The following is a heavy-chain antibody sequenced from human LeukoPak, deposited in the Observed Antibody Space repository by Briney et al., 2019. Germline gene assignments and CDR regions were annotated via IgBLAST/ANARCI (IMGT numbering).Heavy chain of an antibody. V-gene: IGHV4-39*07. CDR2: IFYSGGT. CDR1: GGSISSSTYY. J-gene: IGHJ6*03. CDR3: ARGGYYYLDV. Sequence: PSETLSLTCTVSGGSISSSTYYWGWLRQPPGKGLEWIGNIFYSGGTYYNPSLKSRVTILVDRSKSQFSLKLSSVTAADTAVYYCARGGYYYLDVWGKGTTVTVSS.